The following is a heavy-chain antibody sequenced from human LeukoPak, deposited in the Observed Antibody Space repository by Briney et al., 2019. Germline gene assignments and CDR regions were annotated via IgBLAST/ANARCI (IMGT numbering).Heavy chain of an antibody. J-gene: IGHJ3*02. CDR3: ARVRSSYYYESSGYYHYDAFDI. V-gene: IGHV3-30*03. D-gene: IGHD3-22*01. Sequence: PGRSLRLSCAASGFTFSSYGMHWVRQAPGKGLEWVAVISYDGSNKYYADSVKGRFTISRDNSKNTLYLQMNSLRAEDTAVYYCARVRSSYYYESSGYYHYDAFDIWGQGTMVTVSS. CDR2: ISYDGSNK. CDR1: GFTFSSYG.